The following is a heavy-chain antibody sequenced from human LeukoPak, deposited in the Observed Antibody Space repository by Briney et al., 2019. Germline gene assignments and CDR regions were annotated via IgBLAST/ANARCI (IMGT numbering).Heavy chain of an antibody. CDR1: GFTFSDTW. J-gene: IGHJ3*02. V-gene: IGHV3-30*18. Sequence: GGSLRLSCAASGFTFSDTWMHWVRQAPGEGLEWVAVISYDGSNKYYADSVKGRFTISRDNSKNMLYLQMNSLRPEDTALYYCANRDGDKSAYDNWGQGTMVTVSS. D-gene: IGHD3-10*01. CDR3: ANRDGDKSAYDN. CDR2: ISYDGSNK.